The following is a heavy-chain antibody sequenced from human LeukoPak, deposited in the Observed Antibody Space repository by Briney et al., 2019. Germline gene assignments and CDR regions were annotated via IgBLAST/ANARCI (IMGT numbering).Heavy chain of an antibody. CDR1: GFTFSNYG. Sequence: GASLRLSCAASGFTFSNYGMHWVRQAPGKGLEWVAFIRNDDGSNKYYADSVKGRFTISRDNSKNTVHLQVNSLRVEDTAVYYCAKDEAQYFQHWGQGTLVTVSA. CDR3: AKDEAQYFQH. CDR2: IRNDDGSNK. V-gene: IGHV3-30*02. J-gene: IGHJ1*01.